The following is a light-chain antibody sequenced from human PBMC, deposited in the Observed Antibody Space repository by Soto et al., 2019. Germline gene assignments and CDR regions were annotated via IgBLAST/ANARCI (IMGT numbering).Light chain of an antibody. V-gene: IGKV3D-15*01. J-gene: IGKJ1*01. CDR3: QQYNNWPRPT. CDR2: GAS. CDR1: QSVKND. Sequence: ETVLTQSPGTLSLSPGERATLSCRASQSVKNDYLAWYQQRPGLAPRLLIFGASGRATGIPDRFSGSGSGTEFTLTISSLQSEDFAVYYCQQYNNWPRPTFGQGTKVDIK.